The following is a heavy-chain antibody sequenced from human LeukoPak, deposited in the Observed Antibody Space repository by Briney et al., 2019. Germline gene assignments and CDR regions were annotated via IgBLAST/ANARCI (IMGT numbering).Heavy chain of an antibody. D-gene: IGHD2-21*02. CDR2: VSSSSSYI. CDR3: ANTLHSYCGGDCLGY. Sequence: GGSLRLSCAASGFTFSSYSMNWVRQAPGKGLEWVSSVSSSSSYIYYADSVKGRFTISRDNAKNSLYLQMNSLRAEDTAVYYCANTLHSYCGGDCLGYWGQGTLVTVSS. J-gene: IGHJ4*02. CDR1: GFTFSSYS. V-gene: IGHV3-21*01.